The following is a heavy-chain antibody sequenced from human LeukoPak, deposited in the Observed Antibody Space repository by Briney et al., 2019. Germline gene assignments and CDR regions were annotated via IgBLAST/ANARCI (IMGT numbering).Heavy chain of an antibody. CDR2: INPNSGGT. V-gene: IGHV1-2*02. J-gene: IGHJ4*02. D-gene: IGHD6-13*01. Sequence: ASVKVSCKASGYTFTGYYMHWVRQAPGQGLEWMGWINPNSGGTNYAQKFQGGVTMTRDTSISTAYMELSRLRSDDTAVYYCAGPSRSSWSAFNYWGQGTLVTVSS. CDR3: AGPSRSSWSAFNY. CDR1: GYTFTGYY.